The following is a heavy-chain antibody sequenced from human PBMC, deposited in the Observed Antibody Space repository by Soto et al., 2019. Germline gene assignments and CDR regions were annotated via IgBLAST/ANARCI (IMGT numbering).Heavy chain of an antibody. Sequence: GGSLRFSCAASGLTFSSYGMHWVRQAPGKGLEWVSAVTVSGGTTYYADSVEGRFTISRDNSKNTVYLQMNSLRADDTAVYYCAKDPFSGWFDYWGQGTPVTVSS. CDR1: GLTFSSYG. D-gene: IGHD6-19*01. CDR2: VTVSGGTT. J-gene: IGHJ4*02. CDR3: AKDPFSGWFDY. V-gene: IGHV3-23*01.